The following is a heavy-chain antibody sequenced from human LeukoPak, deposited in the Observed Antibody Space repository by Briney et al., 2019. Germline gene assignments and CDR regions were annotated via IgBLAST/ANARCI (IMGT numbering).Heavy chain of an antibody. J-gene: IGHJ4*02. CDR2: INGRGDNT. Sequence: PGGSLRLSCAASGFTFSSYAMNWVRQAPGKGLEWVSAINGRGDNTYYADSVKGRFTISRDNSKSTLFLQMNSLRAEDTAIYYCATEGFYFWGPGTQVTVSS. CDR1: GFTFSSYA. CDR3: ATEGFYF. V-gene: IGHV3-23*01.